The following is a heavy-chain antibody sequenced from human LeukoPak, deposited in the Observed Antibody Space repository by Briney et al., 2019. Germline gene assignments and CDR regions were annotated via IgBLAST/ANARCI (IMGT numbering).Heavy chain of an antibody. CDR3: ARASYDSSGYYYFLPDY. CDR1: GFTFSSSW. J-gene: IGHJ4*02. D-gene: IGHD3-22*01. V-gene: IGHV3-7*01. CDR2: IKQDGSEK. Sequence: GGSLRLSCAASGFTFSSSWMSWVRQAPGKGLEWVANIKQDGSEKYYVDSVKGRFTISRDNAKNSLYLQMNSLRAEDTAVYYCARASYDSSGYYYFLPDYWGQGTLVTVSS.